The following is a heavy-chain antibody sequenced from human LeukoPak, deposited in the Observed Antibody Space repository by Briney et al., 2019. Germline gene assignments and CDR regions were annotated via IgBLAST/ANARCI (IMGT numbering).Heavy chain of an antibody. D-gene: IGHD2-2*01. J-gene: IGHJ4*02. CDR3: ARLLGGGPAATPFDY. CDR2: IYPGDSDT. V-gene: IGHV5-51*01. Sequence: GESLKISCKGSGYSSTGYWIGWVRQMPGKGLEWMGIIYPGDSDTRYSPSFQGQVTISADKSISTAYLQWSSLQASDTAMYYCARLLGGGPAATPFDYWGRGTLVTVSS. CDR1: GYSSTGYW.